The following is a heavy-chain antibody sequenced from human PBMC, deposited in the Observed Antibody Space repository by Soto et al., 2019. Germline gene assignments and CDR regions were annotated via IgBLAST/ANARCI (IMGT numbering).Heavy chain of an antibody. D-gene: IGHD2-2*01. CDR1: GFTVSSNY. V-gene: IGHV3-53*04. J-gene: IGHJ6*02. CDR3: ARARSLPAANFYGMDV. CDR2: IYSGGTT. Sequence: EVQLVESGGGLVQPGGSLRLSCAASGFTVSSNYMSWVRQAPGKGLEWVSVIYSGGTTYYADSVKGRVTISRHNSKNTLYLQMNSLRDEDTAVYYCARARSLPAANFYGMDVWGQGTTVTVSS.